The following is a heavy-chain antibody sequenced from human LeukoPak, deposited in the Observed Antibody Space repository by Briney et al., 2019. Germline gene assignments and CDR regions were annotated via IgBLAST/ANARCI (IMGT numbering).Heavy chain of an antibody. J-gene: IGHJ6*03. Sequence: PSETLSLTCTVSGYSISSGYYWGWIRQPPGKGLEWIGSIYHSGSTYYNPSLKSRVTISVDTSKNQFSLKLSSVTAADTAVYYCAKHPGVGSWPIDYYYYYYMDVWGKGTTVTISS. CDR1: GYSISSGYY. CDR2: IYHSGST. CDR3: AKHPGVGSWPIDYYYYYYMDV. D-gene: IGHD6-13*01. V-gene: IGHV4-38-2*02.